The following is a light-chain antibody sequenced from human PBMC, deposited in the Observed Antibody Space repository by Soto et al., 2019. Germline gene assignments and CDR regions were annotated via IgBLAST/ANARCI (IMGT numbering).Light chain of an antibody. CDR2: LNSDGSH. J-gene: IGLJ1*01. CDR3: QTWGTGIRV. Sequence: QLVLTQSPSASASLGASVKFTCTLSSGHSSYAIAWHRQQPEKGPRYLMKLNSDGSHTKGDGIPDRFSGSSSGAERYLTISSLQSEDEADYYCQTWGTGIRVFGTGTKLTVL. V-gene: IGLV4-69*01. CDR1: SGHSSYA.